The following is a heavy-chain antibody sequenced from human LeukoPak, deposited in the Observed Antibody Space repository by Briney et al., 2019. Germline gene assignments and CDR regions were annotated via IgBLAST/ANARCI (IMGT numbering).Heavy chain of an antibody. CDR1: GFIFGKYA. D-gene: IGHD2-15*01. CDR2: ISGGGDST. V-gene: IGHV3-23*01. CDR3: AKRGSSETRWYPFDY. J-gene: IGHJ4*02. Sequence: GGSLRLSCVGSGFIFGKYAMTWVSQAPGKGLEWVSTISGGGDSTWNADSVKGRFTVSRDNSKNTLYLQMSSLRVEDTAVYYCAKRGSSETRWYPFDYWGQGTLVTVSS.